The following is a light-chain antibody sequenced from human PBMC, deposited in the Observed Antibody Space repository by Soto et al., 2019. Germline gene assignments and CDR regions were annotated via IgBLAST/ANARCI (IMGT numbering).Light chain of an antibody. CDR3: AAWDDSLSGVV. CDR1: SSNIGSNY. Sequence: QSVLTQPPSASGTPGQRVTISCSGRSSNIGSNYVYWYQQLPGTAPKLLIYRNNQRPSGVPDRFSGSKSGTSASLAISGLRSEDEAYYYCAAWDDSLSGVVFGGGTKLTVL. CDR2: RNN. V-gene: IGLV1-47*01. J-gene: IGLJ2*01.